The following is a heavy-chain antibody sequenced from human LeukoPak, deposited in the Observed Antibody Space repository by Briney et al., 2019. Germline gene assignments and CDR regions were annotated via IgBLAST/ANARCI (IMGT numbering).Heavy chain of an antibody. V-gene: IGHV3-48*03. D-gene: IGHD6-13*01. CDR1: GFTFSSYE. CDR2: ISSSGSTI. J-gene: IGHJ5*02. CDR3: ARVKIIAAAGTLWFDP. Sequence: GGSLRLSCAASGFTFSSYEMNWVRQAPRKGLEWVSNISSSGSTIYYADSVKGRFTISRDNAKNSLYLQMNSLRAEDTAVYYCARVKIIAAAGTLWFDPWGQGTLVTVSS.